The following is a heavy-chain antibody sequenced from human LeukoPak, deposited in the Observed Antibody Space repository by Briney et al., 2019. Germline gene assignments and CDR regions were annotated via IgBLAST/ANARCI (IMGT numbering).Heavy chain of an antibody. CDR3: ARCSIPYYYGMDV. Sequence: PSETLSLTCTVSGGSISSGGYYWSWIRQHPGKGLEWIGYIYYSGSTYYNPSLKSRVAISVDTSKNQFSLKLSSVTAADTAVYYCARCSIPYYYGMDVWGQGTTVTASS. D-gene: IGHD2-2*01. CDR1: GGSISSGGYY. J-gene: IGHJ6*02. V-gene: IGHV4-31*03. CDR2: IYYSGST.